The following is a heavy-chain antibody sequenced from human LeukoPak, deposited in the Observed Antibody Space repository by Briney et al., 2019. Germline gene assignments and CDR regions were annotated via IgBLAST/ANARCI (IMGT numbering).Heavy chain of an antibody. D-gene: IGHD4-23*01. CDR1: GYTFTSYD. V-gene: IGHV1-8*03. CDR2: MNPNSGNT. J-gene: IGHJ6*03. CDR3: ARVTLGGFYYYYYMDV. Sequence: ASVKVSCKASGYTFTSYDINWVRQATGQGLEWMGWMNPNSGNTGYAQKFQGRVTITRNTSISTAYMELSSLRSEDTAVYYCARVTLGGFYYYYYMDVWGKGTTVTVSS.